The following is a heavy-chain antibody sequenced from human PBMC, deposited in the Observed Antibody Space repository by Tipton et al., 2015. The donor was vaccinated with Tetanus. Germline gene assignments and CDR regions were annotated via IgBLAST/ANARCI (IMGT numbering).Heavy chain of an antibody. V-gene: IGHV4-31*03. CDR3: ARDQGGGRVVRLNWLDP. D-gene: IGHD6-6*01. Sequence: TLSLTCTVSGDSISSGPYSWSWLRQHPGKGLELIGYIYYSGTSYISPSLTRRVSIAVDTSRNQFSLNLTSVTVADSAVYYCARDQGGGRVVRLNWLDPWGQGTLVTVSS. J-gene: IGHJ5*02. CDR1: GDSISSGPYS. CDR2: IYYSGTS.